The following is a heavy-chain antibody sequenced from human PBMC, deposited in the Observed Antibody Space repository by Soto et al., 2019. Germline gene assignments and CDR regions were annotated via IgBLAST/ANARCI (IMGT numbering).Heavy chain of an antibody. Sequence: SETLSLTCTVSGGSISSGDYYWSWIRQPPGKGLEWIGYIYYSGSTYYNPSLKSRVTISVDTSKNQFSLKLSSVTAADTAVYYCVRYSSSSGRFDYWGQGTLVTVSS. CDR2: IYYSGST. V-gene: IGHV4-30-4*01. D-gene: IGHD6-6*01. CDR3: VRYSSSSGRFDY. J-gene: IGHJ4*02. CDR1: GGSISSGDYY.